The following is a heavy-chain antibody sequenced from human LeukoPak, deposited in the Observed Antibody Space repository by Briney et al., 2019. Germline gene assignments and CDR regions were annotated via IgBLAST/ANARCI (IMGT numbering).Heavy chain of an antibody. D-gene: IGHD1-26*01. J-gene: IGHJ4*02. V-gene: IGHV3-30*02. Sequence: GGSLRLSCAASGFTFSSYGMHWVRQAPGKGLEWVAFIRYDGSNKYYADSVKGRFTISRDNSKNTLYLQMNSLRAEDTAVYYCAKDWGVVGATPGDYWGQGTQVTVSS. CDR2: IRYDGSNK. CDR3: AKDWGVVGATPGDY. CDR1: GFTFSSYG.